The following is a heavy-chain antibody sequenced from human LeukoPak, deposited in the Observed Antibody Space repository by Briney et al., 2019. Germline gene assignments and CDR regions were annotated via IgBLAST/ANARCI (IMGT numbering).Heavy chain of an antibody. CDR3: AKAIVVVVAAPYYYYGMDV. V-gene: IGHV3-23*01. Sequence: GGSLRLSCAASGFTFSSYAMSWVRQAPGKGLGWVSAISGSGGSTYYADSVKGRFTISRDNSKNTLYLQMNSLRAEDTAVYYCAKAIVVVVAAPYYYYGMDVWGQGTTVTVSS. J-gene: IGHJ6*02. CDR1: GFTFSSYA. CDR2: ISGSGGST. D-gene: IGHD2-15*01.